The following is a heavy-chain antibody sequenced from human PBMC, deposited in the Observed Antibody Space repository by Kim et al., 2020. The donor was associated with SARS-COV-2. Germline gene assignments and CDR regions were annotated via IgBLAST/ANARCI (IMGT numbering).Heavy chain of an antibody. CDR3: ARDNTVLDSSGYYLY. Sequence: SETLSLTFAVSGGSISSSNWWSWVRQPPGKGLEWIGEIYHSGSTNYNPSLKSRVTISVDKSKNQFSLKLSSVTAADTAVYYCARDNTVLDSSGYYLYWGQGTLVTVSS. V-gene: IGHV4-4*02. J-gene: IGHJ4*02. D-gene: IGHD3-22*01. CDR2: IYHSGST. CDR1: GGSISSSNW.